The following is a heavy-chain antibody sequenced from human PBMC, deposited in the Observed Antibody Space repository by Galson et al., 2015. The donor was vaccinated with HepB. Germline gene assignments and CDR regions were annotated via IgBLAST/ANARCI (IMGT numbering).Heavy chain of an antibody. CDR3: ARHYPGSIWTYYFDY. D-gene: IGHD6-13*01. J-gene: IGHJ4*02. CDR1: DGSISSGIYS. V-gene: IGHV4-39*01. Sequence: TLSLTCTVSDGSISSGIYSWGWIRQPPGKGLEWIGTKSNSGITYYNPSLKSRVTLSVDTSKNYFSLKLSSVTAADTAVYYCARHYPGSIWTYYFDYWGQGTLVTVSS. CDR2: KSNSGIT.